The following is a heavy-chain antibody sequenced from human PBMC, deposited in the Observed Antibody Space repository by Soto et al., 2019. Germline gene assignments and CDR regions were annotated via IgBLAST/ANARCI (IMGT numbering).Heavy chain of an antibody. Sequence: ASVKVSCKASGYTFTSYDINWVRQATGQGLEWMGWMNPNSGNTGYAQKFQGRVTMTRNTSISTAYMELSSLRSEDTAVYYCAKGRGQLVPTPQDYWGQGTLVTVSS. CDR3: AKGRGQLVPTPQDY. CDR1: GYTFTSYD. V-gene: IGHV1-8*01. D-gene: IGHD6-13*01. J-gene: IGHJ4*02. CDR2: MNPNSGNT.